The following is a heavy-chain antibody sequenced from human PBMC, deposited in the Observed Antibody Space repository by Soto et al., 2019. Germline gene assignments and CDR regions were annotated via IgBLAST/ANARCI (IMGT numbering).Heavy chain of an antibody. Sequence: QVQLQESGPGLVKPSETLSLTCTVSGGSISSYYWNWIRQPPGKGLEYIGYIFYSGSTNYNPSLKGRVTISVETSRNQFSLKLSSVTAADTAVYYCARRYGWAFDIWGQGTMVTVSS. CDR1: GGSISSYY. CDR3: ARRYGWAFDI. V-gene: IGHV4-59*08. CDR2: IFYSGST. J-gene: IGHJ3*02. D-gene: IGHD3-16*01.